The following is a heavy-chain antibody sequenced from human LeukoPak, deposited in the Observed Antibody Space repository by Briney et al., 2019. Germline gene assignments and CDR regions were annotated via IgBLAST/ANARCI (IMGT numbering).Heavy chain of an antibody. D-gene: IGHD3-22*01. CDR2: ISTTSNYI. Sequence: PGGSLRLSCAASGFTFSSYWMSWVRQAPGKGLEWVSSISTTSNYIYYADSVKGRFTISRDNAKNSLYLQMNSLRAEDTAVYYCARHITMIVEDAFDIWGQGTMVTVSS. CDR3: ARHITMIVEDAFDI. V-gene: IGHV3-21*06. J-gene: IGHJ3*02. CDR1: GFTFSSYW.